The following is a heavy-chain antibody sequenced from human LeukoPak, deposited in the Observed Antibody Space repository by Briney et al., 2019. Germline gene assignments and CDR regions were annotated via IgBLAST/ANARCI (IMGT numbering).Heavy chain of an antibody. V-gene: IGHV4-61*02. D-gene: IGHD2-2*01. J-gene: IGHJ6*02. CDR3: ARDPALEYCSSTSCYPYYYYGMDV. CDR2: IYTSGST. Sequence: SETLSLTCTVSGGSISSGSYYWSWIRQPAGKGLEWIGRIYTSGSTNYNPSLKSRVTISVDTSKNQFSLKLSSVTAADTAVYYCARDPALEYCSSTSCYPYYYYGMDVWGQGTMVTVSS. CDR1: GGSISSGSYY.